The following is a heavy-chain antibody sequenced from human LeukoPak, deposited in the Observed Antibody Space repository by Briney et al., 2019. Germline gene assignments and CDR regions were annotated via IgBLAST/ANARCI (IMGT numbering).Heavy chain of an antibody. V-gene: IGHV6-1*01. D-gene: IGHD3-3*01. J-gene: IGHJ3*02. CDR2: TYYRSKWYN. CDR3: ARVPYYDFQADAFDI. CDR1: GDSVSANGAA. Sequence: SQTLSLTCAISGDSVSANGAAWNWIRQSPSRGLEWLGRTYYRSKWYNNYAVSVKSRITINPDTSKNQFSLQLNSVTPEDTAVYYCARVPYYDFQADAFDIWGQGTMVTVSS.